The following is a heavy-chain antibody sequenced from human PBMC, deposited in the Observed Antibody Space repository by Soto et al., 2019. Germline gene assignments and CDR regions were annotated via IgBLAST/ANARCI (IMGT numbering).Heavy chain of an antibody. CDR3: ARGWGYDSNDYYYAY. V-gene: IGHV1-69*01. J-gene: IGHJ4*02. Sequence: QVQLVQSGAEVKKPGSSVKVSCKASGGTSSNFAVSWVRQAPGRGLEWMGGIIPMFGTAKYAQKFQGRVTIIADESTSTVYMELSSLRSEDTAMYYCARGWGYDSNDYYYAYWGQGTLVIVSS. CDR2: IIPMFGTA. CDR1: GGTSSNFA. D-gene: IGHD3-22*01.